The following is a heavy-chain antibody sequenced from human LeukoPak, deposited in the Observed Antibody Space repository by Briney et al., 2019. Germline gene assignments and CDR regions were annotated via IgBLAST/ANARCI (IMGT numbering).Heavy chain of an antibody. Sequence: GGSLRLSCAASGFTFSSNWMHWVRQVPGKGLVWVSLINPSGSFTTYADSVKGRFTISRDNAKNRLYMQMNSLRVEDTAVYYCARDLYRIVVVPHYFDYWGQGTLVTVSS. J-gene: IGHJ4*02. CDR1: GFTFSSNW. D-gene: IGHD3-22*01. CDR2: INPSGSFT. V-gene: IGHV3-74*01. CDR3: ARDLYRIVVVPHYFDY.